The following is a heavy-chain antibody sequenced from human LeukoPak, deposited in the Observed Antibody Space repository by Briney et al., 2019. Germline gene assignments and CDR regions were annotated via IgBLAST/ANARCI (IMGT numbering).Heavy chain of an antibody. J-gene: IGHJ4*02. CDR3: ARAEGTPYFDY. V-gene: IGHV3-11*01. Sequence: GGSLRLSCAASGFTLSDYYMSWIRQAPGKGLEWVSYVSSSGSTIYYADSVKGRFTISRDNAKNSLYLQMNSLRAEDTAVYYCARAEGTPYFDYWGQGTLVTVSS. CDR2: VSSSGSTI. CDR1: GFTLSDYY. D-gene: IGHD2-15*01.